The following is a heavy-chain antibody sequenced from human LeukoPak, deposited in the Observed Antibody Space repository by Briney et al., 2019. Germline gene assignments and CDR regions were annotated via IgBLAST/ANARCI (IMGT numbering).Heavy chain of an antibody. V-gene: IGHV4-30-2*01. J-gene: IGHJ3*02. CDR2: IYHSGST. Sequence: SETLSLTCAVSGGSISSGGYSWSWIRQPPGKGLEWIGYIYHSGSTYYNPSLKSRVTISVDTSKNQFSLKLSSVTAADTAVYYCAGRYYDYGDYDAFDIWGQGTMVTVSS. CDR1: GGSISSGGYS. CDR3: AGRYYDYGDYDAFDI. D-gene: IGHD4-17*01.